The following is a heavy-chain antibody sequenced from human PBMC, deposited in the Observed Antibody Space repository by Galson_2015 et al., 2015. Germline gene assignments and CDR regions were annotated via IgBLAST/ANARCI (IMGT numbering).Heavy chain of an antibody. CDR1: GGSFSSYA. CDR2: ITPIFGTV. CDR3: ARASQDCSRANCPYTY. D-gene: IGHD2-2*01. Sequence: SVKVSCKASGGSFSSYAIAWVRQAPGQGLQWMGGITPIFGTVTYAQRFQGRVTITADKSTATVYMEVRGLRSEDTAIFYCARASQDCSRANCPYTYWGQGTLVTVPS. J-gene: IGHJ4*02. V-gene: IGHV1-69*06.